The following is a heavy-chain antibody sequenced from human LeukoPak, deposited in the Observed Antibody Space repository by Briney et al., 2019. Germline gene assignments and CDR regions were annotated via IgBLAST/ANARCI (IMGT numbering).Heavy chain of an antibody. J-gene: IGHJ4*02. CDR1: GSSISSSSYY. Sequence: SETLSLTCTVSGSSISSSSYYWGWIRQPPGKGLEWIGSIYYSGSTYYNPSLKSRVTISVDTSKNQFSLKLSSVTAADTAVYYCARQGKGYSPSFDYWGQGTLVTVSS. D-gene: IGHD1-26*01. CDR2: IYYSGST. CDR3: ARQGKGYSPSFDY. V-gene: IGHV4-39*01.